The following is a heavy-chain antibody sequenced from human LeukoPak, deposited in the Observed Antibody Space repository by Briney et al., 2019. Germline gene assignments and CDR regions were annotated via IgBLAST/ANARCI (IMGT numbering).Heavy chain of an antibody. CDR1: GFTFDDYA. Sequence: GGSLRLSCAAPGFTFDDYAMHWVRQAPGKGLEWVSGISWNSGSIGYADSVKGRFTISRDNAKNSLYLQMNSLRAEDTALYYCAKDKREYQLLYFDYWGQGTLVTVSS. J-gene: IGHJ4*02. D-gene: IGHD2-2*01. V-gene: IGHV3-9*01. CDR2: ISWNSGSI. CDR3: AKDKREYQLLYFDY.